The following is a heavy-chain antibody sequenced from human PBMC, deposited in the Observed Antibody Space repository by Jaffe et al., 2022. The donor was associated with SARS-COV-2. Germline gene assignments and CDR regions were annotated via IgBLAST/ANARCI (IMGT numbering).Heavy chain of an antibody. Sequence: EVQLVQSGAEVKKPGESLKISCQASGYVFTNNWIGWVRQMPGKGLEWMGIIHPGDSDTRYSPSFQGQVTISADKSISTAYLQWSSLKASDTAMYYCARRHYDTDFDAFNIWGQGTMVTVSS. CDR1: GYVFTNNW. CDR2: IHPGDSDT. J-gene: IGHJ3*02. D-gene: IGHD3-22*01. CDR3: ARRHYDTDFDAFNI. V-gene: IGHV5-51*01.